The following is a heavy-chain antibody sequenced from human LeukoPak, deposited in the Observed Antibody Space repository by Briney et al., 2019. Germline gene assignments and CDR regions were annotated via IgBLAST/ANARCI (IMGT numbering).Heavy chain of an antibody. Sequence: GGSMRLSCVGSGFTFRSHAMSWVRQAPEKGLEFVSGIYENGGTTYYADSVKGRFSISRDNSKNTLYLQMDSLRGEDTAVYYCAKDFRIGYSAHFDYWGQGALVTVSS. CDR1: GFTFRSHA. CDR3: AKDFRIGYSAHFDY. D-gene: IGHD2-21*01. J-gene: IGHJ4*02. V-gene: IGHV3-23*01. CDR2: IYENGGTT.